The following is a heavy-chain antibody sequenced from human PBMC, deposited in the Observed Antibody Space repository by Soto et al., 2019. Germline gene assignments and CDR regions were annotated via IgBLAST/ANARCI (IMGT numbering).Heavy chain of an antibody. Sequence: QVQLVQSGAEVKKPGASVKVSCKASGYTFTSYGISWVRQAPGQGLEWMGWISAYNGNTNYAQKLQGRVTMTTDTSTSTAYKELRSLRSDDTAVYYCARAGGYDRYYYYYYMDVWGKGTTVTVSS. J-gene: IGHJ6*03. CDR2: ISAYNGNT. CDR3: ARAGGYDRYYYYYYMDV. V-gene: IGHV1-18*01. CDR1: GYTFTSYG. D-gene: IGHD5-12*01.